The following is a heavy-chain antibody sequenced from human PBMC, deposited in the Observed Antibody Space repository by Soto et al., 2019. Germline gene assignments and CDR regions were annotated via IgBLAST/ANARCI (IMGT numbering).Heavy chain of an antibody. D-gene: IGHD2-2*01. V-gene: IGHV1-69*13. CDR2: IIPIFGTA. Sequence: GASVKVSCKASGGTFSSYAISWVRQAPGQGLEWMGGIIPIFGTANYAQKFQGRVTITADESTSTAYMELSSLRSEDTAVYYCARAGQDIVLVPAAFDPWGQGTLVTVSS. CDR1: GGTFSSYA. CDR3: ARAGQDIVLVPAAFDP. J-gene: IGHJ5*02.